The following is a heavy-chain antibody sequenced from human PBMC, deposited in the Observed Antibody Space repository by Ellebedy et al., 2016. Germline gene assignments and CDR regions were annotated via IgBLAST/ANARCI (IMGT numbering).Heavy chain of an antibody. J-gene: IGHJ4*02. CDR2: VFYTGSA. D-gene: IGHD4-17*01. CDR3: ARGEFDSGDYEYFFDS. CDR1: GGSITTYY. Sequence: SETLSLTCSLFGGSITTYYWSWLRQPPGKGLEWIGSVFYTGSANSNPSLQSRVTISVDTAKNQFSLRLSSMTAADTAVYYCARGEFDSGDYEYFFDSWGQGTLVTVSS. V-gene: IGHV4-59*01.